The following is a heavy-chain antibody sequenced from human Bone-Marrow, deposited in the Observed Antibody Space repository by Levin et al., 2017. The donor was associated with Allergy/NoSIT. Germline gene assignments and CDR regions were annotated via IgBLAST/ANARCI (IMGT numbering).Heavy chain of an antibody. Sequence: SCAASGFTFSSYGVHWVRQAPGKGLEWVALIWYDGDNKYYADSVKGRFTISRDNSKNTVYLQMNSLRAEDTAVYYCARVFDTWYMDVWGKGTTVAVSS. CDR1: GFTFSSYG. CDR3: ARVFDTWYMDV. J-gene: IGHJ6*03. D-gene: IGHD2-2*02. CDR2: IWYDGDNK. V-gene: IGHV3-33*01.